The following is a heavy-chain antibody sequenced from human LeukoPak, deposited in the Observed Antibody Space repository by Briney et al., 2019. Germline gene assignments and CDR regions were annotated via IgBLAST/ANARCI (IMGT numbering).Heavy chain of an antibody. CDR3: ARNAAHEYFFDY. V-gene: IGHV4-4*02. D-gene: IGHD2-15*01. Sequence: PSETLSLTCSVSGGSISSSNWWSWVRQAPGEGLEWIGETYHRGGTNYNPSLKSRVTISLDKSKNQFSLRLNSVTAADTAVYYCARNAAHEYFFDYWGQGTLVTVSS. CDR2: TYHRGGT. CDR1: GGSISSSNW. J-gene: IGHJ4*02.